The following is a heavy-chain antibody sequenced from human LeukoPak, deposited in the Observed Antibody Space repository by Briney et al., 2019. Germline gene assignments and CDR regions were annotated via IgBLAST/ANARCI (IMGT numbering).Heavy chain of an antibody. D-gene: IGHD3-3*01. CDR1: GGTFSSYA. J-gene: IGHJ4*02. CDR3: ARGSFGVATPPYFDY. V-gene: IGHV1-69*05. Sequence: SVKVSCKASGGTFSSYAINWVRQAPGQGLEWMGRIIPIFGTANYAQKFQGRVTITTDESTSTAYMELSSLRSEDTAVYYCARGSFGVATPPYFDYWGKGTLVTVSS. CDR2: IIPIFGTA.